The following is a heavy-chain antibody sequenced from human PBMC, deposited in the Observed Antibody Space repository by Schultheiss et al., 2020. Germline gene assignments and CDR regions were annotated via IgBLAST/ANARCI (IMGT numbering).Heavy chain of an antibody. V-gene: IGHV4-30-4*08. J-gene: IGHJ4*02. D-gene: IGHD4-23*01. CDR2: IYYSGST. CDR3: ARDHGAFDYGGNFHFDY. CDR1: GGSISSGDYY. Sequence: SQTLSLTCTVSGGSISSGDYYWSWIRQHPGKGLEWIGYIYYSGSTYYNPSLKSRVTISVDTSKNQFSLKLSSVTAADTAVYYCARDHGAFDYGGNFHFDYWGQGTLVTVSS.